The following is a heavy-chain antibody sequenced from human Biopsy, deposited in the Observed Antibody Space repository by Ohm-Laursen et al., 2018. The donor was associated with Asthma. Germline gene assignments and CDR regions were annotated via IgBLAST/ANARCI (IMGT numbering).Heavy chain of an antibody. CDR2: IYYSGTT. CDR1: SGSGGYMRSGNYY. D-gene: IGHD6-13*01. J-gene: IGHJ6*02. Sequence: GTLSLTCSLSSGSGGYMRSGNYYWGWIRQPPGKGLEWIGSIYYSGTTYYNPSLESRVTMSADTSKNRFSLKLTSVTAADTAVYHCVRGSSSWHHGPFHYYYGLDVWGQGTTATVSS. V-gene: IGHV4-39*01. CDR3: VRGSSSWHHGPFHYYYGLDV.